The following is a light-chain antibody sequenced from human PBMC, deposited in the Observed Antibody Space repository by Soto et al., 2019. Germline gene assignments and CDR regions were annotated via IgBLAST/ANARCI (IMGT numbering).Light chain of an antibody. CDR3: SSYTSSSTRV. CDR1: SSDVGGYHY. CDR2: EVS. Sequence: QSVLTQPASVSGSDGQSITISCTGTSSDVGGYHYVSWYQQHPGKAPKLMIYEVSNRPSGVSNRFSGSKSGNTASLTISGLQAEDEAHYYCSSYTSSSTRVFGGGTKPAVL. J-gene: IGLJ3*02. V-gene: IGLV2-14*01.